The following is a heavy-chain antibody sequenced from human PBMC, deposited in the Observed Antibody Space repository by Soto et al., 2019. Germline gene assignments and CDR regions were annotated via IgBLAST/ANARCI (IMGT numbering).Heavy chain of an antibody. CDR3: AHSRNLITEDAQVGDFDY. CDR1: GFSLNTDGEG. CDR2: IYWDDDE. Sequence: QITLKESGPTQVKPTQTLTLTCSFSGFSLNTDGEGVGWVRQPPGAALEWLALIYWDDDERYSPSLKTRLTSTKDPSKNQVVLIMTNMDPVDTATYYCAHSRNLITEDAQVGDFDYWGQGTLVTVSS. D-gene: IGHD3-10*01. J-gene: IGHJ4*02. V-gene: IGHV2-5*02.